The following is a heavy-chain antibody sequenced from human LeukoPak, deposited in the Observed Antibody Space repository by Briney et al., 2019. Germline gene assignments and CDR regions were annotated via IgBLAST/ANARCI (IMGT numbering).Heavy chain of an antibody. CDR1: GGTFSSYA. Sequence: SVKVSCKASGGTFSSYAISWVRQAPGQGLEWMGRIIPIFGTANYAQKFQGRVTITTDESTSTAYMELSSLRSEDTAVYYCARDRGMYYYDSSGYYFDYRGQGTLVTVSS. CDR2: IIPIFGTA. D-gene: IGHD3-22*01. J-gene: IGHJ4*02. V-gene: IGHV1-69*05. CDR3: ARDRGMYYYDSSGYYFDY.